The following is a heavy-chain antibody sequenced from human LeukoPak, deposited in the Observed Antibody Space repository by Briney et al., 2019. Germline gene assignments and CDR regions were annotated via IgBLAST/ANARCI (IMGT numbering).Heavy chain of an antibody. CDR1: GFTFSSYS. CDR3: AKGLADYGDYTFDY. V-gene: IGHV3-23*01. D-gene: IGHD4-17*01. Sequence: GGSLRLSCAASGFTFSSYSMSWVRQAPGKGLEWVSAISGSGGSTYYADSVKGRFTISRDNSKYMLYLQMNSLRAEDTAVYYCAKGLADYGDYTFDYWGQGTLVTVSS. J-gene: IGHJ4*02. CDR2: ISGSGGST.